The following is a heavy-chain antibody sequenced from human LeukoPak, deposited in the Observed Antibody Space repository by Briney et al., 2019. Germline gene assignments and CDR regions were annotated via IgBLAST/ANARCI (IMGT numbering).Heavy chain of an antibody. CDR2: IYTSGST. CDR1: GGSISSYY. V-gene: IGHV4-4*07. J-gene: IGHJ5*02. CDR3: ARGPKYSSSWYSPHWFDP. D-gene: IGHD6-13*01. Sequence: SETLSLTCTVSGGSISSYYWSWIRQPAGKGLEWIGRIYTSGSTNYNLSLKSRVTMSVDTSKNQFSLKLSSVTAADTAVYYCARGPKYSSSWYSPHWFDPWGQGTLVTVSS.